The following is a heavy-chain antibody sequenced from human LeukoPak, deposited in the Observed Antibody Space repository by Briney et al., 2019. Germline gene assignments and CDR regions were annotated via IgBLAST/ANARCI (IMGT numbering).Heavy chain of an antibody. CDR2: ISGSGGDT. D-gene: IGHD3-22*01. Sequence: GGSLRLSCAASGFTFRSYAIYWVRQAPGKGPEWVSGISGSGGDTYFADSVKDRFTISRDNSKNTVFLQMDRLRAEDTAVYYCAKTNGYYSDWGQGTLVTVSS. V-gene: IGHV3-23*01. CDR3: AKTNGYYSD. J-gene: IGHJ4*02. CDR1: GFTFRSYA.